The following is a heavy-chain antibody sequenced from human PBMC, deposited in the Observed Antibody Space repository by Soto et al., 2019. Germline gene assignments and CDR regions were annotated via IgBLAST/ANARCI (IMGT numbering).Heavy chain of an antibody. CDR2: IIPIFGTA. CDR3: ARDGDGDYVRDYYYYYYGMDV. CDR1: GGTFSSYA. D-gene: IGHD4-17*01. J-gene: IGHJ6*02. Sequence: QVQLVQSGAEVKKPGSSVKVSCKASGGTFSSYAISWVRQAPGQGLEWMGGIIPIFGTANYAQKVQGRVTITAVEYTSTAYMERSSLRSEDTAVYYCARDGDGDYVRDYYYYYYGMDVWGQGTTVTVSS. V-gene: IGHV1-69*01.